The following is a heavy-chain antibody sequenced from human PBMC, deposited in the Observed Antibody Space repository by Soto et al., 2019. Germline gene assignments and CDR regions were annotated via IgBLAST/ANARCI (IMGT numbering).Heavy chain of an antibody. CDR3: ARGGYYDSSGYYRDAFDI. CDR1: GGSFSGYY. CDR2: INHSGST. Sequence: PSETLSLTCAVYGGSFSGYYWSWIRQPPGKGLEWIGEINHSGSTNYNPSLKSRVTISVDTSKNQFSLKLSSVTAADTAVYYCARGGYYDSSGYYRDAFDIWGQGTMVTVS. V-gene: IGHV4-34*01. D-gene: IGHD3-22*01. J-gene: IGHJ3*02.